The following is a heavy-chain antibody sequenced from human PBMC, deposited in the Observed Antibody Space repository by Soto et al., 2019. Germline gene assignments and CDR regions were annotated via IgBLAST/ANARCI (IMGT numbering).Heavy chain of an antibody. J-gene: IGHJ6*02. CDR3: AKETATSVDYYYFYGLDV. Sequence: QVQPVESGGGVVQPGRSLRLSCSASGFIFGTYGMDWVRQAPGKGLERVALISYDGNKEFYADSAKGRFTISRDNSRNTLYLHMNSLKPEDTAMYYCAKETATSVDYYYFYGLDVWGPGTTVSVSS. CDR2: ISYDGNKE. V-gene: IGHV3-30*18. D-gene: IGHD1-1*01. CDR1: GFIFGTYG.